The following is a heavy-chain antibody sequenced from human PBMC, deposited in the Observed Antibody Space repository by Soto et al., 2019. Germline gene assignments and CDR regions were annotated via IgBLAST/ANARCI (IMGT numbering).Heavy chain of an antibody. Sequence: KQSQTLSLTCAISGDSVSSNSAAWNWIRQSPSRGLEWLGRTYYRSKWYNDYAVSVKSRITINPDTSKNQFSLQLNSVTPEDTAVYYCARATGTTGHQKDYYYYYMDVWGKGTTVTVSS. CDR2: TYYRSKWYN. CDR1: GDSVSSNSAA. J-gene: IGHJ6*03. CDR3: ARATGTTGHQKDYYYYYMDV. V-gene: IGHV6-1*01. D-gene: IGHD1-1*01.